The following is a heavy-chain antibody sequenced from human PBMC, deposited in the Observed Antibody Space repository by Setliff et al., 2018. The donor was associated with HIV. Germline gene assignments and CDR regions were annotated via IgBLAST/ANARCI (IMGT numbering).Heavy chain of an antibody. Sequence: GGSLRLSCEASEFTLSRYSMSWVRQAPGKGLEWVSAIDPSGTYTYYADSVRGRVTITADTSASTMYMELSSLRSEDTAVYYCARVGNNRLQFFDHWGQGTLVTVSS. V-gene: IGHV3-21*01. CDR1: EFTLSRYS. D-gene: IGHD5-12*01. J-gene: IGHJ4*02. CDR3: ARVGNNRLQFFDH. CDR2: IDPSGTYT.